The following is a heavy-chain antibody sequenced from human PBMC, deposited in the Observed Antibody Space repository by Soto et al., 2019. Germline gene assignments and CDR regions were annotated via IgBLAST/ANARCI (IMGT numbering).Heavy chain of an antibody. J-gene: IGHJ6*02. CDR1: GASISSGGFY. Sequence: QVQLQESGPGLVKPSQTLSLTCTVSGASISSGGFYWSWIRQHPGKGLEWIGYIYYSGSTYYNPSLKSRVFLSVDTSKNQFSPKLTSVTAAGTAVEYCARTFPPGRLRYYYFGMDVWGQGTTVTVSS. V-gene: IGHV4-31*03. D-gene: IGHD4-17*01. CDR3: ARTFPPGRLRYYYFGMDV. CDR2: IYYSGST.